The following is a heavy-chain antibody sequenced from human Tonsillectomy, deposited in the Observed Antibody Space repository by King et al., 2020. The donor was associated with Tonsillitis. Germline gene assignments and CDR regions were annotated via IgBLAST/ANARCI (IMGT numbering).Heavy chain of an antibody. D-gene: IGHD3-9*01. J-gene: IGHJ4*02. Sequence: VQLVESGGGLVKPGGSLRLSCAASGFTFSDYYMSWIRQAPGKGLEWVSYISSSSTYTNYGDSVKGRFTISRDNAKNSLYLQMNSLRAEDTAVYYCAGDLHYDILTGELDYWGQGTLVTVSS. V-gene: IGHV3-11*05. CDR3: AGDLHYDILTGELDY. CDR1: GFTFSDYY. CDR2: ISSSSTYT.